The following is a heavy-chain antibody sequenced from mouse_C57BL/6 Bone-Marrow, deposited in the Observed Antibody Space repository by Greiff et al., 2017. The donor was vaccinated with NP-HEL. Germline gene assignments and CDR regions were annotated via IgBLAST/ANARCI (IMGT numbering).Heavy chain of an antibody. Sequence: QVQLQQSGPELVKPGASVKISCKASGYAFSSSWMNWVKQRPGKGLEWIGRIYPGDGDTNYNGKFKGKATLTADKSSSTAYMQLSSLTSEDSAAYFCANWEDAMDYWGQGTSVTVSS. CDR2: IYPGDGDT. J-gene: IGHJ4*01. CDR1: GYAFSSSW. D-gene: IGHD4-1*01. CDR3: ANWEDAMDY. V-gene: IGHV1-82*01.